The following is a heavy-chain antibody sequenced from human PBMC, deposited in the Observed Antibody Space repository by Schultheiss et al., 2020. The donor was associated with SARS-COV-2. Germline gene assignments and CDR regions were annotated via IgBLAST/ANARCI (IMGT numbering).Heavy chain of an antibody. Sequence: GESLKISCAASGFTFSSYAMSWVRQAPGKGLEWVSAISGSGGSTYYADSVKGRFTISRDNSKNTLYLQMNSLRAEDTAVYYCARHYYDSSGPSDAFDIWGQGTMVTVSS. CDR3: ARHYYDSSGPSDAFDI. D-gene: IGHD3-22*01. V-gene: IGHV3-23*01. CDR2: ISGSGGST. CDR1: GFTFSSYA. J-gene: IGHJ3*02.